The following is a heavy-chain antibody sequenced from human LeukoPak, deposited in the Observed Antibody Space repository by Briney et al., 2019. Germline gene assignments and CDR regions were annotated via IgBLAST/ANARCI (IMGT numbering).Heavy chain of an antibody. J-gene: IGHJ6*02. V-gene: IGHV3-74*01. Sequence: PGGSLRLSCAASGFTFSSYWMHWVRQAPGKGLVWVSRINSDGSSTSYADSVKGRFTISRGNAKNTLYLQMNSLRAEDTAVYYCASGEAAAGTDYYYYGMDVWGQGTTVTVSS. CDR2: INSDGSST. D-gene: IGHD6-13*01. CDR3: ASGEAAAGTDYYYYGMDV. CDR1: GFTFSSYW.